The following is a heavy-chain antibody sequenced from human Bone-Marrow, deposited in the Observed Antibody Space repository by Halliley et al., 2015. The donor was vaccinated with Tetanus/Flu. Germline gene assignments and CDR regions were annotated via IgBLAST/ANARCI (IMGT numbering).Heavy chain of an antibody. CDR2: MRNKANSYST. J-gene: IGHJ4*02. CDR1: GFTFSDHY. D-gene: IGHD3-22*01. V-gene: IGHV3-72*01. Sequence: SLRLSCAASGFTFSDHYMDWVRQAPGKGLEWVGRMRNKANSYSTEYAASVKGRFTISRHDSKNSLYLHMNSLKTEDTAVYYCARLAVSYYDSSGYGNDYWGQGTLVTVSS. CDR3: ARLAVSYYDSSGYGNDY.